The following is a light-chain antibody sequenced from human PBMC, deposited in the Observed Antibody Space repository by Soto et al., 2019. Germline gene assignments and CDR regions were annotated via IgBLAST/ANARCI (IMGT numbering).Light chain of an antibody. CDR3: SSYTSSSTLVV. CDR1: SSDVGGYNY. CDR2: DVX. J-gene: IGLJ2*01. V-gene: IGLV2-14*01. Sequence: QSALTQPASVSGSPGQSITISCTGTSSDVGGYNYVSWYQQHPGKAXXLXXXDVXXRXXXXXXXXSXXXXXXXXXXXXXGLXAEDEADYYCSSYTSSSTLVVFGGGTKLTVL.